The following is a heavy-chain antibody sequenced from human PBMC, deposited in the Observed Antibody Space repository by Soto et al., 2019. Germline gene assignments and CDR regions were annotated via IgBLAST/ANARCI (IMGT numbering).Heavy chain of an antibody. CDR1: GFTFSSYG. CDR2: ISYDGSNK. D-gene: IGHD6-13*01. Sequence: GGSLRLSCAASGFTFSSYGMHWVRQAPGKGLEWVAVISYDGSNKYYADSVKGRFTISRDNSKNTLYLQMNSLRAEDTAVYYCAKAAAAERNAFDIWGQGTMVTVSS. V-gene: IGHV3-30*18. CDR3: AKAAAAERNAFDI. J-gene: IGHJ3*02.